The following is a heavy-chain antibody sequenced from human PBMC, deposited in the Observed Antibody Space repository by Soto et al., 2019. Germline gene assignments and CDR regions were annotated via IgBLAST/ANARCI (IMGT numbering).Heavy chain of an antibody. CDR3: ARDLREWDQDYYYGMDV. V-gene: IGHV4-31*03. J-gene: IGHJ6*02. CDR2: IYYSGST. D-gene: IGHD1-26*01. CDR1: GGSISSGGYY. Sequence: QVQLQESGPGLVKPSQTLSLTCTVSGGSISSGGYYWSWIRQHPGKGLEWIGYIYYSGSTYYNPSLKSRVTISVDTSKNQFSLKLSSVTAADTAVYYCARDLREWDQDYYYGMDVWGQGTTVTVSS.